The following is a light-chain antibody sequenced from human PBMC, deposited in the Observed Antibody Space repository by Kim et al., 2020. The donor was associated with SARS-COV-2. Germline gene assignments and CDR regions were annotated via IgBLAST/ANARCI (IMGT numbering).Light chain of an antibody. CDR2: GAS. Sequence: LSPGERATRSCRASQSVSSSYLAWYQQKPGQAPRLLIYGASSRATGIPDRLSGSGSGTDFTLTISRLEPEDFAVYYCQQYGSSPYTFGQGTKLEI. CDR3: QQYGSSPYT. CDR1: QSVSSSY. J-gene: IGKJ2*01. V-gene: IGKV3-20*01.